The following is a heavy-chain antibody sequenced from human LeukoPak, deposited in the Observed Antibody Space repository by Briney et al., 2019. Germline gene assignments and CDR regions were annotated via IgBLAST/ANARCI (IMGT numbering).Heavy chain of an antibody. Sequence: TLSLTCTVSGGSLSSGGSCWGWLRHHPGTGMEWVGYIYYSGSTYYNPSLKSRVTLSVDTSKNQFSLKLSSVTAADTGVYYCARCTYCGGDCYSGLPDEYFDYWGQGTLVTVSS. CDR2: IYYSGST. J-gene: IGHJ4*02. D-gene: IGHD2-21*02. V-gene: IGHV4-31*03. CDR1: GGSLSSGGSC. CDR3: ARCTYCGGDCYSGLPDEYFDY.